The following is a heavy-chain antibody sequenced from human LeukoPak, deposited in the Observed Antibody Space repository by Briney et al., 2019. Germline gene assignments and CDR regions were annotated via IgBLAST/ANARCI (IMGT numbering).Heavy chain of an antibody. CDR2: IYYSGST. J-gene: IGHJ5*02. CDR3: ARVKAVAGKGWFDP. CDR1: GGSISSYY. V-gene: IGHV4-59*01. D-gene: IGHD6-19*01. Sequence: SETLSLTCTVSGGSISSYYWSWIRQPPGKGLEWIGYIYYSGSTNYNPSLKSRVTISVDTSKNQFSLKLSSVTAADTAAYYCARVKAVAGKGWFDPWGQGTLVTVSS.